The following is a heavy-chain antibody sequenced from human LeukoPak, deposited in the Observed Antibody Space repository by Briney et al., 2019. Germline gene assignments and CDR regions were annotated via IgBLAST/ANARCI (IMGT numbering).Heavy chain of an antibody. CDR3: ARHVEYYYGMDV. V-gene: IGHV5-10-1*01. J-gene: IGHJ6*02. CDR2: IDRSDSYT. CDR1: GYSFTSYW. D-gene: IGHD2-21*01. Sequence: GESLRISCKGSGYSFTSYWISWVRQMPGKGLEWMGRIDRSDSYTNYSPAFQGHVTISADKSISTAYLQWSSLKASDTAMYYCARHVEYYYGMDVWGQGTTVTVSS.